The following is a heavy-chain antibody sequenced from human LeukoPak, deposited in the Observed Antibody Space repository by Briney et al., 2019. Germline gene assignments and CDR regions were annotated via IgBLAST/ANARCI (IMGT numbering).Heavy chain of an antibody. D-gene: IGHD2-21*01. V-gene: IGHV3-7*01. CDR2: LNQDGSEK. Sequence: PGGSLRLTCAASGFTFNGYWMSWVRQAPGKGLEWVANLNQDGSEKYYVDSVRGRLTISRDNAKNSLYLQMNTLRAEDTAVYYCARDGHCGGDCYIGYWGQGTLVTVSS. CDR1: GFTFNGYW. CDR3: ARDGHCGGDCYIGY. J-gene: IGHJ4*02.